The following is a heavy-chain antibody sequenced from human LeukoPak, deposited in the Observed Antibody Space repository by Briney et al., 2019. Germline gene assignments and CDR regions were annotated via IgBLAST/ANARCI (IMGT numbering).Heavy chain of an antibody. V-gene: IGHV4-38-2*01. CDR1: GYSLTRGYQ. CDR2: IYQTGST. D-gene: IGHD4-11*01. J-gene: IGHJ4*02. CDR3: ARRYSNYFFDY. Sequence: SETLSLTCVFCGYSLTRGYQWAWIRQPPGKVLRWLGIIYQTGSTYYNASLKSRVTISVDPTKNQYPLKLSSVTAVDTAVYYFARRYSNYFFDYWGQGTLVTVSS.